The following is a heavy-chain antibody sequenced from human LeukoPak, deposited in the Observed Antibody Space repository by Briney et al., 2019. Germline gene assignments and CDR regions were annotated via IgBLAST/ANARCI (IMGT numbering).Heavy chain of an antibody. D-gene: IGHD2-2*01. CDR1: GGSFSGYY. CDR3: ARAFVYCSSTSCYPLYYFDY. CDR2: INHSGST. Sequence: SETLSLTCAVYGGSFSGYYWSWIRQPPGKGLEWIGEINHSGSTNYNPSPKSRVTISVDTSKNQFSLKLSSVTAADTAVYYCARAFVYCSSTSCYPLYYFDYWGQGTLVTVSS. V-gene: IGHV4-34*01. J-gene: IGHJ4*02.